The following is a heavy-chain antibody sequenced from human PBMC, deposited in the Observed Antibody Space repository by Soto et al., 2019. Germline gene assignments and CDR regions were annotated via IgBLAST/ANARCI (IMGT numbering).Heavy chain of an antibody. Sequence: QVQLVESGGGVVQPGRSLRLSCAASGFTVSAYTMLWVRQAPGKGLEWVAVISSDGNHKYYTDSVKGRFTISRDTSTNTLYLQMNSLRAEDTAVYYCARWEQPLFDYWGQGTLVTVSS. V-gene: IGHV3-30-3*01. CDR1: GFTVSAYT. J-gene: IGHJ4*02. CDR3: ARWEQPLFDY. D-gene: IGHD1-26*01. CDR2: ISSDGNHK.